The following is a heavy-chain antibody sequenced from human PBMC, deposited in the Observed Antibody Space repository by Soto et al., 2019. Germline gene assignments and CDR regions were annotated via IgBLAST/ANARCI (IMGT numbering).Heavy chain of an antibody. CDR2: ISGSGGST. CDR1: GFTFSSYA. CDR3: AAENVDTAMVPLPYYYYGMDV. V-gene: IGHV3-23*01. J-gene: IGHJ6*02. D-gene: IGHD5-18*01. Sequence: GGSLRLSCAASGFTFSSYAMSWVRQAPGKRLEWVSAISGSGGSTYYADSVKGRFTISRDNSKNTLYLQMNSLRAEDTAVYYCAAENVDTAMVPLPYYYYGMDVWGQGTTVTVSS.